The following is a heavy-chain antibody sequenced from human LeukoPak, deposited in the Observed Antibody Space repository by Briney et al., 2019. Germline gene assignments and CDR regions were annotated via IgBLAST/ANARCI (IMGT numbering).Heavy chain of an antibody. Sequence: GGSLRLSCAASGFTFSSYAMSWVRQAPGKGLEWVSAISASGYSTHYADSVKGRFTISRDNSKNTLYLQMNSLRAEDTAVYYCAKRGDQYGSSWLTTLKVYFQHWGQGTLVTVSS. D-gene: IGHD6-13*01. CDR1: GFTFSSYA. J-gene: IGHJ1*01. CDR3: AKRGDQYGSSWLTTLKVYFQH. CDR2: ISASGYST. V-gene: IGHV3-23*01.